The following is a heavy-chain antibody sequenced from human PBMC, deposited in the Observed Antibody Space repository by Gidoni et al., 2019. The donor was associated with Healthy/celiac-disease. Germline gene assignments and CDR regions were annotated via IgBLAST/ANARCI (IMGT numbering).Heavy chain of an antibody. Sequence: EVQLVESGGGLVKPGGSLRLSCAAAGCTVSSYSMNWVRQAPGKGLEWVSSISSSSSYIYYADSVKGRFTISRDNAKNSLYLQMNSLRAEDTAVYYCARVEGDGYYYYGMDVWGQGTTVTVSS. CDR3: ARVEGDGYYYYGMDV. V-gene: IGHV3-21*01. CDR2: ISSSSSYI. J-gene: IGHJ6*02. CDR1: GCTVSSYS. D-gene: IGHD1-1*01.